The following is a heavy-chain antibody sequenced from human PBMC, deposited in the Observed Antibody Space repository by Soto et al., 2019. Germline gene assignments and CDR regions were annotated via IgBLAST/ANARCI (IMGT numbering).Heavy chain of an antibody. CDR1: GGTFSSYA. Sequence: QVLLVQSGAEVKKPGSSVKVSCKASGGTFSSYAISWVRQAPGQGLEWMGGIIPIFGTANYAQKFQGRVTITADESTSTAYMELSSLRSEDTAVYYCARGHSKGGTIFVVVIIPPDYYYYGLDVWGQGTTVAVSS. D-gene: IGHD3-3*01. J-gene: IGHJ6*02. CDR3: ARGHSKGGTIFVVVIIPPDYYYYGLDV. V-gene: IGHV1-69*01. CDR2: IIPIFGTA.